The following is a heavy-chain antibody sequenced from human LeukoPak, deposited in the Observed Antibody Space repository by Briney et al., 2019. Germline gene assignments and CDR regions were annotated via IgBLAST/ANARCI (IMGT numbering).Heavy chain of an antibody. J-gene: IGHJ3*02. CDR1: GGSISSYY. Sequence: PSETLSLTCTVSGGSISSYYWSWIRQPAGKGLEWIGRIYTSGSTNYNPSLKSRVTMSVDTSKNQFSLKLSSVTAADTAVYYCARHPVYCSGGSCNAFDIWGQGTMVTVSS. V-gene: IGHV4-4*07. CDR2: IYTSGST. D-gene: IGHD2-15*01. CDR3: ARHPVYCSGGSCNAFDI.